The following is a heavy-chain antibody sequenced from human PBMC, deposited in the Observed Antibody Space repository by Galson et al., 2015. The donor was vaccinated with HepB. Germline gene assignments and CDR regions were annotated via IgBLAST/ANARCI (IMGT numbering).Heavy chain of an antibody. CDR3: ARWGDADYYDSSGYRVNWFDP. D-gene: IGHD3-22*01. Sequence: SLRLSCAASGFTFSSYSMNWVRQAPGKGLEWVSSISSSSSYIYYADSVKGRFTISRDNAKNSLYLQMNSLRAEDTAVYYCARWGDADYYDSSGYRVNWFDPWGQGTLVTVSS. J-gene: IGHJ5*02. CDR2: ISSSSSYI. CDR1: GFTFSSYS. V-gene: IGHV3-21*01.